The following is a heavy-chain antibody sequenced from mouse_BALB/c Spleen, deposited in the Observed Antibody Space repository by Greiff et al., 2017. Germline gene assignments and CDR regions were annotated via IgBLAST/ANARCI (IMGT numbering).Heavy chain of an antibody. J-gene: IGHJ3*01. CDR3: AREIYYDYDPAWFAY. CDR1: GFTFSDYG. Sequence: EVKLMESGGGLVQPGGSRKLSCAASGFTFSDYGMAWVRQAPGKGPEWVAFISNLAYSIYYADTVTGRFTISRENAKNTLYLQMSSLKSEDTAMYYCAREIYYDYDPAWFAYWGQGTLVTVSA. V-gene: IGHV5-15*02. D-gene: IGHD2-4*01. CDR2: ISNLAYSI.